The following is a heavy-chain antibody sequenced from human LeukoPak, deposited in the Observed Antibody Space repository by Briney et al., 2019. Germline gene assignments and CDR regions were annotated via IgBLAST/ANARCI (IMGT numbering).Heavy chain of an antibody. CDR2: IYYSGST. CDR1: GGSISSGGYY. V-gene: IGHV4-31*03. D-gene: IGHD6-19*01. J-gene: IGHJ4*02. Sequence: SQTLSLTCTVSGGSISSGGYYWRWIRQHPGKGLEWIGYIYYSGSTYYNPSLKSRVTISVDTSRNQFSLKLSSVSATASALYCCARHTRNRSDWFYFAYWGQGILVTVSS. CDR3: ARHTRNRSDWFYFAY.